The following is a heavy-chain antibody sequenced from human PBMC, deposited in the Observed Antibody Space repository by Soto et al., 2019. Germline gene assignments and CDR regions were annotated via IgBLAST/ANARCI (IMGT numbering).Heavy chain of an antibody. CDR1: GLTFSNYA. J-gene: IGHJ4*02. CDR2: MSGSSSTT. Sequence: GGSLRLSCATSGLTFSNYAMSWVRQAPGGGLEWVSSMSGSSSTTYYADSVKGRFTISRDRSKNTLYLQMSSLRAEDTALYYCAKNQERELPRVIDFWGQGTLVTVSS. CDR3: AKNQERELPRVIDF. V-gene: IGHV3-23*01. D-gene: IGHD1-7*01.